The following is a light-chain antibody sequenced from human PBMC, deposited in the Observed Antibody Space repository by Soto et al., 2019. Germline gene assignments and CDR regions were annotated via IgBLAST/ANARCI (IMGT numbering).Light chain of an antibody. CDR3: QQYGSSGT. J-gene: IGKJ1*01. CDR2: GAS. V-gene: IGKV3-15*01. Sequence: EIVMTQPPVTLSVSPGERATLSCRASQSVSSNLAWYQQKPGQAPRLLIYGASTRAAGIPARFSGSGSGTDFTLTISRLEPEDFAVYYCQQYGSSGTFGQGTKVDIK. CDR1: QSVSSN.